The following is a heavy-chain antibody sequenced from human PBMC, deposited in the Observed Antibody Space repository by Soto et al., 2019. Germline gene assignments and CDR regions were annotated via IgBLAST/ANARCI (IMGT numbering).Heavy chain of an antibody. Sequence: ASVKVSCKPSGYSFSNFYVHWVRQAPGQGLEWMGIIDPSSGTTSYTQKFQERVTMTRDTSMSTVYMELSRLRSEDTAVYYCARGAVVVPNGLIAGMDVWGPGTTVTVS. V-gene: IGHV1-46*01. J-gene: IGHJ6*02. D-gene: IGHD2-15*01. CDR1: GYSFSNFY. CDR3: ARGAVVVPNGLIAGMDV. CDR2: IDPSSGTT.